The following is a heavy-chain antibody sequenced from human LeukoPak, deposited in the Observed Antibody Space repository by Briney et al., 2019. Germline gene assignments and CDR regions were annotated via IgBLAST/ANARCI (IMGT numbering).Heavy chain of an antibody. D-gene: IGHD6-13*01. CDR3: ARDVLAAPGTFDY. CDR1: SGSIRSSSYY. V-gene: IGHV4-61*02. J-gene: IGHJ4*02. CDR2: IYPSGST. Sequence: SETLSLTCTVSSGSIRSSSYYWGWIRQPAGRGLEWIGRIYPSGSTNYNPSLKSRVTISLDTSKNQFSLKLSSVTAADTAVYYCARDVLAAPGTFDYWGQGALVTVSS.